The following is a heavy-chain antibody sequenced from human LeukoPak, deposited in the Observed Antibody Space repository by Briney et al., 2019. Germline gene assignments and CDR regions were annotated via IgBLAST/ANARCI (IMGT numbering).Heavy chain of an antibody. Sequence: SETLPLTCTVSGGSISSSSYYWGWIRQPPGKGLEWIGSIYYSGSTYYNPSLKSRVTISVDTSKNQFSLKLSSVTAADTAVYYCARLAPGIAVAGTNWFDPWGQGTLVTVSS. CDR1: GGSISSSSYY. V-gene: IGHV4-39*01. CDR2: IYYSGST. CDR3: ARLAPGIAVAGTNWFDP. D-gene: IGHD6-19*01. J-gene: IGHJ5*02.